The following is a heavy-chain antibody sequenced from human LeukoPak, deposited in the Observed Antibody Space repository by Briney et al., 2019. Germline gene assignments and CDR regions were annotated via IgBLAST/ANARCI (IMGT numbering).Heavy chain of an antibody. V-gene: IGHV3-11*06. CDR3: ARTRGRGSGGHFDI. J-gene: IGHJ3*02. CDR2: ISSSSPYT. Sequence: PGGSLRLSCAATGFTFSDEYMSWIRQAPGKGREGVSYISSSSPYTNYADSVKGRFTISRDNAKNSLSLQMHSLRAEDTAEYYCARTRGRGSGGHFDIWGQGTMVTVSS. CDR1: GFTFSDEY.